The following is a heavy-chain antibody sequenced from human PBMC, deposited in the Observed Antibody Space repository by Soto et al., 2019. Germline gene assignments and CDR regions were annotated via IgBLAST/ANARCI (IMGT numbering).Heavy chain of an antibody. V-gene: IGHV3-23*01. CDR1: GFIFSDYA. CDR2: ISGSDGTT. CDR3: AKVIGGSESYWGGSHYYYALDV. Sequence: EVQLLESGGGLTQPRGSLRLSCAASGFIFSDYAMYWVRQAPGKGLEWVSVISGSDGTTYYADSVRGRFTMSRDNSRNTIYLQMMSLRAEDTAVYYCAKVIGGSESYWGGSHYYYALDVWGQGTTVTVSS. D-gene: IGHD3-10*01. J-gene: IGHJ6*02.